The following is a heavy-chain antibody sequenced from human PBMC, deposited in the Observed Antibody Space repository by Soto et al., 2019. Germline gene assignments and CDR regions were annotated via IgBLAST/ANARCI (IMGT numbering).Heavy chain of an antibody. CDR2: IYYSGST. CDR1: GGSISSGDYY. CDR3: ARDRLMELTTGHHYGLDV. D-gene: IGHD2-8*01. J-gene: IGHJ6*02. Sequence: ASETLSLTCTVSGGSISSGDYYWSWIRQPPGKGLEWIGYIYYSGSTYYNPSLKSRVTISVDTSKNQFSLKLSSVTAADTAVYYCARDRLMELTTGHHYGLDVWGQGSTVTVSS. V-gene: IGHV4-30-4*01.